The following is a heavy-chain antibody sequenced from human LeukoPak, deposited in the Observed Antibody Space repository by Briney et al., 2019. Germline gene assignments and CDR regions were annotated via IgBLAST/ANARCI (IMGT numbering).Heavy chain of an antibody. CDR3: ARQRVLWFGKQPYGMGV. Sequence: GESLKISCKGSGYSFTSYWSGWVRQMPGKGLEWMGSIYPGDSDTRYSPSFQGQVTISADKSISTAYLQWSSLKASDTAMYYCARQRVLWFGKQPYGMGVWGQGTTVTVSS. V-gene: IGHV5-51*01. CDR1: GYSFTSYW. CDR2: IYPGDSDT. D-gene: IGHD3-10*01. J-gene: IGHJ6*02.